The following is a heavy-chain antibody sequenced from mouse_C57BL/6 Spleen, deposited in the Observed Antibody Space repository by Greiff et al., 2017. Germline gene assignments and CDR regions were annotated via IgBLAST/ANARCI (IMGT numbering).Heavy chain of an antibody. CDR1: GYTFTSYW. Sequence: VQLQQPGAELVKPGASVKLSCKASGYTFTSYWMQWVKQRPGPGLAWIGEIDPSDSYTNYNQKFKGKATLTVDTSSSTAYMQLSSLTSEDSAVYYCARRSITTVVATDVWGTGTTVTVSS. J-gene: IGHJ1*03. CDR2: IDPSDSYT. CDR3: ARRSITTVVATDV. V-gene: IGHV1-50*01. D-gene: IGHD1-1*01.